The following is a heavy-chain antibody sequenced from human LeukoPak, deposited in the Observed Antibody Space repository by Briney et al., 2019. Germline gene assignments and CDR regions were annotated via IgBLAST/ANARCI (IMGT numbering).Heavy chain of an antibody. V-gene: IGHV4-61*01. D-gene: IGHD1-1*01. Sequence: PSQTLSLTCIVSGGSISSGSYYWRWLRQPPGKGLEWIGYIYYSGSTNYNPSLQSRVTISVDTSKHQFSLKLSSVTAADTAVYYCARDPPEGDNPTGYMDVWGQGTLVTVSS. CDR2: IYYSGST. J-gene: IGHJ6*03. CDR3: ARDPPEGDNPTGYMDV. CDR1: GGSISSGSYY.